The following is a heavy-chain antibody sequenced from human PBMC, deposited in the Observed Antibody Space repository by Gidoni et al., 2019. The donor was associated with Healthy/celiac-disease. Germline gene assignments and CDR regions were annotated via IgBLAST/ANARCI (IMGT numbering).Heavy chain of an antibody. CDR2: IYWNDDK. Sequence: QITLKESGPTLLQPTQTLTLTCTFSGFSLSTSGVGVGWIRQPPGKALEWLALIYWNDDKRYSPSLKSRLTITKDTSKNQVVLTMTNMDPVVTATYFCAHSGVTVPAASFDYWGQGTLVTVSS. CDR1: GFSLSTSGVG. CDR3: AHSGVTVPAASFDY. V-gene: IGHV2-5*01. D-gene: IGHD2-2*01. J-gene: IGHJ4*02.